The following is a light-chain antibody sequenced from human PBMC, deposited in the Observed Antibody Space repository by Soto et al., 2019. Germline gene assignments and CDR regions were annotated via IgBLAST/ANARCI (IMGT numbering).Light chain of an antibody. Sequence: TVVTKSRGTRPLSPGERATRPCRASQSGSSSYLAWYLPGPGQPPRLLIYGASSRAPGIPDRFSGSGSGTVFTLTICCLEAEDSGLYCSQQYSSTPRRLGEGTTMDI. J-gene: IGKJ1*01. CDR2: GAS. V-gene: IGKV3-20*01. CDR1: QSGSSSY. CDR3: QQYSSTPRR.